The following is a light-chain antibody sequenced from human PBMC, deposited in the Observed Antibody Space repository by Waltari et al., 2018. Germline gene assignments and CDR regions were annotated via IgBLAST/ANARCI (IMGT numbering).Light chain of an antibody. J-gene: IGLJ2*01. V-gene: IGLV2-8*01. CDR1: SSDVGGYKY. Sequence: QSALTQPPSASGSPGQSVTISCTGTSSDVGGYKYVSWYQQHPGKAPKPMIYEVTKRPSGVPDRFSGSKSGNTASLTVSGLQAEDEAHYYCSAYAGSDNLVFGGGTKVTVL. CDR3: SAYAGSDNLV. CDR2: EVT.